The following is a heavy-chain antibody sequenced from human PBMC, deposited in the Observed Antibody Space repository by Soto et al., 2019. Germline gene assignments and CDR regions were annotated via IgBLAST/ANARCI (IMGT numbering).Heavy chain of an antibody. CDR1: GGSFSGYY. CDR3: ARESHDILTGPPWVWYFDL. V-gene: IGHV4-34*01. Sequence: QVQLQQWGAGPLRPLETLSLTCGVSGGSFSGYYWAWLRQSPGKGLEWIGEINDRGSINYNPSLKSRVSISDDTSKNHYSMNQRSVTAADTAVYYCARESHDILTGPPWVWYFDLWGRGTLVTVSS. CDR2: INDRGSI. J-gene: IGHJ2*01. D-gene: IGHD3-9*01.